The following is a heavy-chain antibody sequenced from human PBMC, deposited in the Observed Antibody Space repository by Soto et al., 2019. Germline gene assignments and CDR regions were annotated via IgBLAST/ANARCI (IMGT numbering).Heavy chain of an antibody. CDR3: ARSPYGGNAGDAFDI. CDR2: IYPGDSDT. V-gene: IGHV5-51*01. D-gene: IGHD4-17*01. J-gene: IGHJ3*02. Sequence: PGESLKISCKGSGYSFTSYWIGWVRQMPGKGLEWMGIIYPGDSDTRYSPSFQGQVTISADKSISTAYLQWSSLKASDTAMYYCARSPYGGNAGDAFDIWGQGTMVTVSS. CDR1: GYSFTSYW.